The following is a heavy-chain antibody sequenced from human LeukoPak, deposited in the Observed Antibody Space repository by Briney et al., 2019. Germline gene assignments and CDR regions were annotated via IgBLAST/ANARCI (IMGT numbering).Heavy chain of an antibody. J-gene: IGHJ4*02. CDR1: GYTFTSYY. V-gene: IGHV1-46*01. Sequence: GASVKVPCKASGYTFTSYYMHWVRQAPGQGLEWMGIINPSGGSTSYAQKFQGRVTMTRDTSTSTVYMELSSLRSEDTAVYYCARDHYGLYYFDYWGQGTLVTVSS. CDR3: ARDHYGLYYFDY. D-gene: IGHD3-10*01. CDR2: INPSGGST.